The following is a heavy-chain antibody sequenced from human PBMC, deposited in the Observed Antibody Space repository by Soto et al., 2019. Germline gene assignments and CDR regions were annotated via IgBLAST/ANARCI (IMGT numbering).Heavy chain of an antibody. CDR3: ARRGSGSYYDY. J-gene: IGHJ4*02. CDR1: GFTFSSYA. Sequence: EVQLLESGGGLVQPGGSLRLSCAASGFTFSSYAMRWVRQAPVKGLEWVSAISGSGDSTYYADSVKGRFTISRDNSNNTLYLQMNSLRAEDTVVYYCARRGSGSYYDYWGQGTLVTVSS. CDR2: ISGSGDST. D-gene: IGHD1-26*01. V-gene: IGHV3-23*01.